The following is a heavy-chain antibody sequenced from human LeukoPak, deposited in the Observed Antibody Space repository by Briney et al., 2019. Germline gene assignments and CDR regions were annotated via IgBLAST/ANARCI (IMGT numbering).Heavy chain of an antibody. CDR3: AGEPRQLAY. CDR1: GFTFTSLW. CDR2: INPLGSDT. V-gene: IGHV3-7*03. J-gene: IGHJ4*02. D-gene: IGHD6-6*01. Sequence: GGSLRLSCAASGFTFTSLWMSRVRQAPGKGLEWVSGINPLGSDTRYADSVRGRFTTSRANAKNSLFLQMNSLRVEDTASYYCAGEPRQLAYWGQGTLVTVSS.